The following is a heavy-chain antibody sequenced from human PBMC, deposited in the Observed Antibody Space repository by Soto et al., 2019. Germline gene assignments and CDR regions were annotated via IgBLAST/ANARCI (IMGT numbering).Heavy chain of an antibody. V-gene: IGHV3-30*18. Sequence: EGSLRLSCAASGVTFSSYGMHWVRQAPGKGLEWVAVISYDGSNKYYADSVKGRFTISRDNSKNTLYLQMNSLRAEDTAVYYCAKDGVGATAFDYWGQGTLVTVSS. CDR2: ISYDGSNK. CDR3: AKDGVGATAFDY. CDR1: GVTFSSYG. D-gene: IGHD1-26*01. J-gene: IGHJ4*02.